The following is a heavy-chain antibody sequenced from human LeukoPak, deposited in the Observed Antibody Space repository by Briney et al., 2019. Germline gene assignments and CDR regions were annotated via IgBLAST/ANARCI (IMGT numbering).Heavy chain of an antibody. CDR2: IYHSGST. J-gene: IGHJ3*02. Sequence: PSETLSLTCAVSGYSISSGYYWGWIRQPPGKGLEWIGSIYHSGSTYYNPSLKSRVTISVDTSKNQFSLKLSSMTAADTAVYYCARRVPGYDSSGPEDAFDIWGQGTMVTVSS. CDR1: GYSISSGYY. V-gene: IGHV4-38-2*01. CDR3: ARRVPGYDSSGPEDAFDI. D-gene: IGHD3-22*01.